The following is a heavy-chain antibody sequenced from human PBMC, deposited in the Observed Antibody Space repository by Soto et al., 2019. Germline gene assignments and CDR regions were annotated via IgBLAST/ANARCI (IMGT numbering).Heavy chain of an antibody. D-gene: IGHD3-9*01. CDR3: ARSYDILTGYPKPNWFDP. J-gene: IGHJ5*02. CDR1: GGSFSGYY. Sequence: QVQLQQWGAGLLKPSETLSLTCAVYGGSFSGYYWSWIRQPPGKGLEWIGEINHSGSTNYNPSLKSRVTISVDTSKNQFSLKLSSVTAADTAVYYCARSYDILTGYPKPNWFDPWGQGTLVTVSS. CDR2: INHSGST. V-gene: IGHV4-34*01.